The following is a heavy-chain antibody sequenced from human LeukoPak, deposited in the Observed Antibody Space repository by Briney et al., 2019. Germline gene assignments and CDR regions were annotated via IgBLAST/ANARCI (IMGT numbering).Heavy chain of an antibody. CDR1: GGTFSSYA. Sequence: ASVKVSCKASGGTFSSYAISWVRQAPGQGLEWMGGIIPIFGTVNYAQKFQGRVTITADESTSTAYMELSSLRSEDTAVYYCARNSPHFWSGYPKADAFDIWGQGTMVTVSS. CDR3: ARNSPHFWSGYPKADAFDI. CDR2: IIPIFGTV. D-gene: IGHD3-3*02. V-gene: IGHV1-69*13. J-gene: IGHJ3*02.